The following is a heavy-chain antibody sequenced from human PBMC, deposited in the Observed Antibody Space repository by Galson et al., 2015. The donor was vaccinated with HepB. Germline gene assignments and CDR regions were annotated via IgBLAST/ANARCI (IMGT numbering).Heavy chain of an antibody. CDR3: ARENYCSSTSCTRQGAFDI. D-gene: IGHD2-2*01. Sequence: TLSLTCAVSGGSISSGGYSWSWIRQPPGKGLEWIGYIYHSGSTYYNPSLKSRVTISVDRSKNQFSLKLSSVTAADTAVYYCARENYCSSTSCTRQGAFDIWGQGTMVTVSS. CDR1: GGSISSGGYS. J-gene: IGHJ3*02. CDR2: IYHSGST. V-gene: IGHV4-30-2*01.